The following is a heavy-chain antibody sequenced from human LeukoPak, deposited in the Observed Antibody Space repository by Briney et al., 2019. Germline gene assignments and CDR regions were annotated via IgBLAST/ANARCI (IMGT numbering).Heavy chain of an antibody. Sequence: GASVKVSCKASGYTFTSYGISWVRQAPGQGLEWMGWISAYNGNTNYAQKLQGRVTMTTGTSTSTAYMELRSLRSDDTAVYYCARGITMVRGVIITYYYYYMDVWGKGTTVTISS. J-gene: IGHJ6*03. CDR3: ARGITMVRGVIITYYYYYMDV. V-gene: IGHV1-18*01. D-gene: IGHD3-10*01. CDR2: ISAYNGNT. CDR1: GYTFTSYG.